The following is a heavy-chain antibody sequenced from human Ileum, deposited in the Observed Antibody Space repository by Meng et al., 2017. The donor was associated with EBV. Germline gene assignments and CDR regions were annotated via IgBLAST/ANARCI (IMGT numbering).Heavy chain of an antibody. J-gene: IGHJ4*02. V-gene: IGHV4-4*02. CDR2: IYHSGDS. CDR3: ARDPIPVPGRNIDY. Sequence: QGQVQESGPGRVMPSGALSLTGTVSGDSISSNSWGNWVRQPPGKGLVWIGDIYHSGDSNYNPSLKIRVTISLDNSNNQFSLTLSSVTAADTAVYYCARDPIPVPGRNIDYWGQGTLVTVSS. CDR1: GDSISSNSW. D-gene: IGHD6-19*01.